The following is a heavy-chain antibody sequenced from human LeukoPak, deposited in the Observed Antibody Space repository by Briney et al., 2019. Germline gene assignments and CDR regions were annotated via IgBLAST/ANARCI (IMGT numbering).Heavy chain of an antibody. Sequence: GSVKVSCKASRYTFTSYDIDWVREAAGQGLEWMGWMNPNTGRTGFAQKFQGRLTMTRDTSISTAYVELSSLRSEDTAVYYCARLSQTPDYYSNGGYYYLGYWGQGTPVTVSS. CDR1: RYTFTSYD. V-gene: IGHV1-8*01. D-gene: IGHD3-22*01. CDR3: ARLSQTPDYYSNGGYYYLGY. J-gene: IGHJ4*02. CDR2: MNPNTGRT.